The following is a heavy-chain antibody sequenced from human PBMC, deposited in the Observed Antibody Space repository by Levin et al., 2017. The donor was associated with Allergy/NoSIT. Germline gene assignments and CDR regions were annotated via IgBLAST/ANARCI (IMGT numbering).Heavy chain of an antibody. CDR2: IWSDGNNR. CDR3: ARDVGTLQLWLYYFDL. V-gene: IGHV3-33*01. Sequence: QPGGSLRLSCAASGFNVSNYGMHWVRQAPGKVLEWVAVIWSDGNNRYYADSVKGRFTISRDNSKNTLYLQMDSLTAEDTAVYYCARDVGTLQLWLYYFDLWGQGTLVTVSS. D-gene: IGHD1-1*01. J-gene: IGHJ4*02. CDR1: GFNVSNYG.